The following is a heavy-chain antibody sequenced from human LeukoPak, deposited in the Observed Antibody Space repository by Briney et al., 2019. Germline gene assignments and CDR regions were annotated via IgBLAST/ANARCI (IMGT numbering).Heavy chain of an antibody. CDR2: ITGGSTTI. CDR3: ARDYSTVTTFFDY. V-gene: IGHV3-48*01. Sequence: GGSLRLSCAASGFTFSSYSMNWVRQAPGKGLEWVSYITGGSTTIYYADSVKGRFTISRDNAKNSLYLQMNSLRAEDTAVYYCARDYSTVTTFFDYWGQGTLVTVSS. J-gene: IGHJ4*02. CDR1: GFTFSSYS. D-gene: IGHD4-17*01.